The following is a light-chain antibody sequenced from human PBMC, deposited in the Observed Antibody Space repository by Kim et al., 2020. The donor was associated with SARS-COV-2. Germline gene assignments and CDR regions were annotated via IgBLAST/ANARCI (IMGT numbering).Light chain of an antibody. J-gene: IGLJ3*02. CDR1: GCDVGGDNY. Sequence: GQSFTVSCTGTGCDVGGDNYVSWYQQHPDKAPKRMIYYVSNRPSGVSNRFSGAKSGNTASLSISGLQAEDEADYYCSSYTSSSTRVFGEGTQLTVL. V-gene: IGLV2-14*03. CDR2: YVS. CDR3: SSYTSSSTRV.